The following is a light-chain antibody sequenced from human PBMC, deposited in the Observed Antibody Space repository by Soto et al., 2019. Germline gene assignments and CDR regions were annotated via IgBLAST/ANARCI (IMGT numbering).Light chain of an antibody. J-gene: IGKJ1*01. CDR2: GVA. CDR3: NQSGDSPT. CDR1: QTVNANC. Sequence: LTKPPCTLSLFSGETAPLYCSSGQTVNANCLAWYQQKPGTAPRLLISGVANRAPGIPDRFSGSGSGTDITLTISRLEPEDFAVYYCNQSGDSPTFGQATKVDIK. V-gene: IGKV3-20*01.